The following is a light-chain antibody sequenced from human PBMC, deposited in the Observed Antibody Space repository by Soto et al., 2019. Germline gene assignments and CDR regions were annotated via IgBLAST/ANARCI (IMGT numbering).Light chain of an antibody. J-gene: IGKJ1*01. CDR1: QSINKW. CDR2: EAS. V-gene: IGKV1-5*03. Sequence: DIQMTQSPSTLSSSLGDTVTITCPASQSINKWLAWYQQKPGKAPTLLIYEASILQNGVPARFSGSGSGTEFTLTIRSLQSEDFAVYFCKQYKIWPTFGQGTKVDIK. CDR3: KQYKIWPT.